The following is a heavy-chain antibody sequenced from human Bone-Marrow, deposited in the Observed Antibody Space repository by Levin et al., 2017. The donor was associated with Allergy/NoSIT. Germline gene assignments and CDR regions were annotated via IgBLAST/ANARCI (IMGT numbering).Heavy chain of an antibody. J-gene: IGHJ4*02. CDR2: IYPGDFDF. V-gene: IGHV5-51*01. D-gene: IGHD6-19*01. CDR3: ARPVYSSGWSYYFDF. Sequence: GESLKISCKGSGYSFTTYWIAWVRQMPGKGLEWMGIIYPGDFDFRYSPSFQGQVTISADRSISTAYLQWNSLKASDTAMYYCARPVYSSGWSYYFDFWGQGTLVTVSS. CDR1: GYSFTTYW.